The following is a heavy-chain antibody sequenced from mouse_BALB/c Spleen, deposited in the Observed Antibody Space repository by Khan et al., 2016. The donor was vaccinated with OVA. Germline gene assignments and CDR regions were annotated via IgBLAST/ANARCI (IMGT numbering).Heavy chain of an antibody. D-gene: IGHD1-1*01. Sequence: VQLQQPGPELVKPGASVKISCKASGYSFTGYFMNWVMQSHGKSLEWIGRINPHIGETFYNQKFKDKATLTVDESSSTVHMELRSLASEDSAVYYCARIYRSDFDYWGQGTTLTVSS. CDR2: INPHIGET. CDR1: GYSFTGYF. J-gene: IGHJ2*01. V-gene: IGHV1-20*02. CDR3: ARIYRSDFDY.